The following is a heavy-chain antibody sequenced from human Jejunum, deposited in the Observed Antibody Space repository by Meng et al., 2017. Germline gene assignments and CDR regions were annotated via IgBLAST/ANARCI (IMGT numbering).Heavy chain of an antibody. CDR2: ANT. D-gene: IGHD1-26*01. CDR1: GGSVGRAGYQ. V-gene: IGHV4-61*08. Sequence: QVQLRASGPGLVRPSETLSLICTVSGGSVGRAGYQWGWIRQPPGRGLEWIGYANTNYNPSLKRRVTISLDTSRNLFSLSLTSVTAADTAVYYCARDSMGSLDYWGQGILVTVSS. CDR3: ARDSMGSLDY. J-gene: IGHJ4*02.